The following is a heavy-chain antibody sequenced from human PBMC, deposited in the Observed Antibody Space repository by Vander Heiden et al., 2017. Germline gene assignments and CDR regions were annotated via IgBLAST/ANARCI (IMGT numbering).Heavy chain of an antibody. V-gene: IGHV3-7*03. Sequence: EVQLVESGGGLVQPGGSLRLSCAASGFTFSHYLLSWVRQARGKGLEWEANIKQNGSEKYYVDSEKGRFTTSRDNAKNSMCLQMTSLRAEDTAVYYCARWGWDLGAFDIWGQGTMVTVSS. CDR2: IKQNGSEK. CDR3: ARWGWDLGAFDI. CDR1: GFTFSHYL. D-gene: IGHD1-26*01. J-gene: IGHJ3*02.